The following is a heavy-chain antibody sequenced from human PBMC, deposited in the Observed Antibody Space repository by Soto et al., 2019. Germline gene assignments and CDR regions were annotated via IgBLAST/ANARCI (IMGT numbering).Heavy chain of an antibody. Sequence: NPSETLSLTCAFSVSSITSYFYSLSCIRQSPGKCLELIGYIFHIWTTQYNPSLRGRVTISVDRSKNQFSLRLNSVTAADAAVYYCARDNRHWFDHWGQGALVTVSS. J-gene: IGHJ5*02. CDR1: VSSITSYFYS. CDR2: IFHIWTT. V-gene: IGHV4-30-2*06. CDR3: ARDNRHWFDH.